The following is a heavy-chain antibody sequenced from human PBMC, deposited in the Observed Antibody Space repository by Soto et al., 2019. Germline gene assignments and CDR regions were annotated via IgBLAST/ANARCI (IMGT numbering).Heavy chain of an antibody. CDR1: GFTVSSNY. D-gene: IGHD5-18*01. Sequence: EVQLVESGGGLIQPGGSLRLSCAASGFTVSSNYMSWVRQAPGKGLEWVAVIYSGGSTYYPDSVKGRFTIPRGNTKNTRYLQMNSQRAQGTAGYYCARDRVERGYPHHFQQWGQGTLVTVSS. CDR3: ARDRVERGYPHHFQQ. V-gene: IGHV3-53*01. J-gene: IGHJ1*01. CDR2: IYSGGST.